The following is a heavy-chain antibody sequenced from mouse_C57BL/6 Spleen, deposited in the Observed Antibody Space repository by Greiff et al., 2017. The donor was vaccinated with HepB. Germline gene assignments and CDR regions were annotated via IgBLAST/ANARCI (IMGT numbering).Heavy chain of an antibody. CDR1: GFTFSSYA. V-gene: IGHV5-9-1*02. D-gene: IGHD1-3*01. J-gene: IGHJ3*01. CDR3: TRDEELTFFAY. CDR2: ISSGGDYI. Sequence: EVKVVESGEGLVKPGGSLKLSCAASGFTFSSYAMSWVRQTPEKRLEWVAYISSGGDYIYYADTVKGRFTISRDNARNTLYLQMSSLKSEDTAMYYCTRDEELTFFAYWGQGTLVTVSA.